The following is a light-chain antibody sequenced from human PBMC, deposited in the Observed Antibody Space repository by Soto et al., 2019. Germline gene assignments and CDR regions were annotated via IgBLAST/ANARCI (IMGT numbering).Light chain of an antibody. J-gene: IGKJ1*01. Sequence: EILMTQSPVTLSVSPVERATLSCRASQSVSSNLAWYQQKPGQAPSLLIYGAFTRATGIPARFSGTGSGTEFTLTISSLQSEDFALYYCQQYNDWPRTFGQGTKVDIK. V-gene: IGKV3-15*01. CDR3: QQYNDWPRT. CDR1: QSVSSN. CDR2: GAF.